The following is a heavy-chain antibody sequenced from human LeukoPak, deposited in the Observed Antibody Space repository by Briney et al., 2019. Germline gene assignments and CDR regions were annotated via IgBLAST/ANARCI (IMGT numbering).Heavy chain of an antibody. D-gene: IGHD3-10*01. V-gene: IGHV3-53*01. J-gene: IGHJ4*02. CDR2: IYSGGST. CDR3: ARAGLWFGEFDFDY. CDR1: GFTVSSNY. Sequence: GGSLRLSCAASGFTVSSNYMSWVRQAPGKGLEWVSVIYSGGSTYYADSVKGRFTISRDNSKNTLYLQMNSLRAEDTAVYYCARAGLWFGEFDFDYWGQGTLVTVSS.